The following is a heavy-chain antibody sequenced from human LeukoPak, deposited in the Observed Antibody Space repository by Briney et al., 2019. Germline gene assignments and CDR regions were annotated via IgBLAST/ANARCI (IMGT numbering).Heavy chain of an antibody. CDR1: GYTFTSYG. CDR2: INPSGGNT. D-gene: IGHD5/OR15-5a*01. CDR3: ARGDHVRIYAESSFDI. V-gene: IGHV1-46*01. J-gene: IGHJ3*02. Sequence: ASVKVSCKASGYTFTSYGFSWVRQAPGQGLEWMGIINPSGGNTNYAQKFQGRVAMTRDTSTSTVYMELSSLRSEDTAVYYCARGDHVRIYAESSFDIWGQGTMVTVSS.